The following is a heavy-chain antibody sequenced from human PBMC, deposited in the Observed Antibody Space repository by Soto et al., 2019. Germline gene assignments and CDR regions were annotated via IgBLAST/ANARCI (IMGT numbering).Heavy chain of an antibody. V-gene: IGHV4-31*03. Sequence: QVQLQESGPGLVKPSQTLSLTCSLSGGSINSDEFYWTWIRQSPGKGLEWIGYIYSSGRTHYNPSLKRRIHISLDTSNNLLSLRLSSVTAADTAVYYCARMGLHWGELSRNWFDPWGRGTLVTVSS. D-gene: IGHD3-16*02. CDR2: IYSSGRT. CDR3: ARMGLHWGELSRNWFDP. J-gene: IGHJ5*02. CDR1: GGSINSDEFY.